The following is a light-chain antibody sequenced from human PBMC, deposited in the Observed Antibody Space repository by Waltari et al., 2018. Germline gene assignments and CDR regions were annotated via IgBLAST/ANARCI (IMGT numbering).Light chain of an antibody. J-gene: IGLJ3*02. CDR1: SSDGGSFTY. CDR2: EVN. CDR3: SSYGGRNNLL. V-gene: IGLV2-8*01. Sequence: QSALTQPPSASGSPGPYVTIPCTGTSSDGGSFTYVSWYQQYPGKTPKLLIYEVNKRPSGIPDRFSGSKSGNTASLTVSGLQAEDEAEYYCSSYGGRNNLLFGEGTKLTVL.